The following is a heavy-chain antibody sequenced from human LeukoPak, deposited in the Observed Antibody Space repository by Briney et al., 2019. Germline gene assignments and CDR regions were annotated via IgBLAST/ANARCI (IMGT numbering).Heavy chain of an antibody. J-gene: IGHJ4*02. CDR2: ISYDGSNK. CDR3: AREMGTTETFDY. D-gene: IGHD1-14*01. Sequence: GKSLRLSCAASGFTFSTYTMHWVRQAPGKGLEWVAVISYDGSNKYYADSVKGRFTISRDNSKNTVYLQMDSLRAEDTAVYSCAREMGTTETFDYWGQGTLVTVSS. V-gene: IGHV3-30-3*01. CDR1: GFTFSTYT.